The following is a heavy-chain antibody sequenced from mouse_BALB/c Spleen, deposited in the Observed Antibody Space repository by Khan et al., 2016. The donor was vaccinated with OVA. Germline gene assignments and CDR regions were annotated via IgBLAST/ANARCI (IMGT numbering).Heavy chain of an antibody. Sequence: VQLKQSGPELMKPGASVKISCKASGYSFTSYYMHWVKQSHGKSLEWIGYIDPFNGGTTYNQKFKGKATLTVDKSSSTAYMHLSSLTSEDSAVSYWARLVVNNWFAYWGEGTLVTVSA. V-gene: IGHV1S135*01. J-gene: IGHJ3*01. CDR3: ARLVVNNWFAY. CDR2: IDPFNGGT. CDR1: GYSFTSYY. D-gene: IGHD1-1*01.